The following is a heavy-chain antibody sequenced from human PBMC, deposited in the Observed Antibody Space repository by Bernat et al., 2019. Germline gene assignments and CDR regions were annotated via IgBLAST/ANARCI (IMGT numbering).Heavy chain of an antibody. V-gene: IGHV3-64*04. CDR2: ISSNGGST. D-gene: IGHD6-19*01. Sequence: VQLVESGGGLVQPAGSLRLSCSASGFTFSSYAMHWVRQAPGKGLEYVSAISSNGGSTNYADSVKGRFTISRDNSKNTLYLQMNSLRAEDTAVYYCAKGYSSGWYYFDYWGQGTLVTVSS. CDR1: GFTFSSYA. J-gene: IGHJ4*02. CDR3: AKGYSSGWYYFDY.